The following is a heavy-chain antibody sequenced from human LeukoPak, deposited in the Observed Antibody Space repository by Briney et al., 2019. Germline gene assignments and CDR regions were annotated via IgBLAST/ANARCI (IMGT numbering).Heavy chain of an antibody. CDR3: TRLTVVTPE. Sequence: GGSLRLSCAASGFTFSGSAMHWVRQASGKGLEWVGRIRSKANSYATAYAASVKGRFTISRDDSKNTAYLQMNSLKTEDTAVYYCTRLTVVTPEWGQGTLVTVSS. CDR1: GFTFSGSA. J-gene: IGHJ4*02. D-gene: IGHD4-23*01. CDR2: IRSKANSYAT. V-gene: IGHV3-73*01.